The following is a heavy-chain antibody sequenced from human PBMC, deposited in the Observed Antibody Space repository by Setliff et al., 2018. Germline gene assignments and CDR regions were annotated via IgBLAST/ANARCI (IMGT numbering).Heavy chain of an antibody. D-gene: IGHD3-9*01. V-gene: IGHV4-38-2*01. CDR2: ISHSGSA. Sequence: SETLSLTCAVSGYSIRSGNYWGWIRQPPGKGLEWIGSISHSGSAYYNPSLKSRVTISLDMSKNQFSLKLSSVTAADTAVYYCARTLYDYDILTGPGYYFDYWGQGTLVTVSS. CDR1: GYSIRSGNY. J-gene: IGHJ4*02. CDR3: ARTLYDYDILTGPGYYFDY.